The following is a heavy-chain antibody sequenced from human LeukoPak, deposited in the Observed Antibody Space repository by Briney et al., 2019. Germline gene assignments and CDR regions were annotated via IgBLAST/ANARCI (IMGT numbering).Heavy chain of an antibody. D-gene: IGHD6-19*01. J-gene: IGHJ1*01. Sequence: GGSLRLSCAASGFTFRSYAMSGLGRAPGKGLEWVSAISGSGGSTYYADSVKGRFTISRDNSKNTLYLQMNSLRAEDTAVYYCANDEDPGSQWLVPGYFQHWGQGTLVTVSS. V-gene: IGHV3-23*01. CDR1: GFTFRSYA. CDR3: ANDEDPGSQWLVPGYFQH. CDR2: ISGSGGST.